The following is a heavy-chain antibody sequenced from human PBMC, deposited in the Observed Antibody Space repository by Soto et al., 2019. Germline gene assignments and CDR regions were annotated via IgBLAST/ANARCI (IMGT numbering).Heavy chain of an antibody. CDR2: IFYSGST. J-gene: IGHJ4*02. V-gene: IGHV4-59*01. Sequence: SETLSLTCTVSGGSIISYYWSWIRQPPGKGLEWIGYIFYSGSTNYNPSLKSRLTISVDTSKNQFSLKLNSVTAADTAVYYCARSSIKPQVFMYPFDSWSQGTLVTVSS. D-gene: IGHD3-3*01. CDR1: GGSIISYY. CDR3: ARSSIKPQVFMYPFDS.